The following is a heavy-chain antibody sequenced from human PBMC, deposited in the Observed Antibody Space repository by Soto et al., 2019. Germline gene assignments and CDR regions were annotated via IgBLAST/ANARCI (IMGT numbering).Heavy chain of an antibody. CDR1: GYTFTSYS. J-gene: IGHJ5*02. CDR3: ARDLGRSSSWDNWFDP. D-gene: IGHD6-13*01. CDR2: INAGNGNT. Sequence: ASVKVSCKASGYTFTSYSMHLVRQAPGKKLEWMGRINAGNGNTKYSQKFQGRVTITRDTSASTAYMELSSLRSEDTALYYCARDLGRSSSWDNWFDPWGQGTLVTVSS. V-gene: IGHV1-3*01.